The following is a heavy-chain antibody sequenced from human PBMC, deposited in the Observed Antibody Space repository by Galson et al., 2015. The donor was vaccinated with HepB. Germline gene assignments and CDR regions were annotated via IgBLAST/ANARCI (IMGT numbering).Heavy chain of an antibody. CDR2: INPNSGGT. CDR3: ARDQAARTGSLDFDY. D-gene: IGHD1-26*01. CDR1: GYTFTGYY. Sequence: SVKVSCKASGYTFTGYYMHWVRQAPGQGLEWMGWINPNSGGTNYAQKFQGWVTMTRDTSTSTVYMELSSLRSEDTAVYYCARDQAARTGSLDFDYWGQGTLVTVSS. J-gene: IGHJ4*02. V-gene: IGHV1-2*04.